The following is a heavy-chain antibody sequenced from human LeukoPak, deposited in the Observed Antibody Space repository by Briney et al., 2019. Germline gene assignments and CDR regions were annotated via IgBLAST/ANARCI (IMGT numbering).Heavy chain of an antibody. CDR2: IYSGGST. J-gene: IGHJ4*02. CDR3: ARDLKDPFQYYFDY. Sequence: GGSLRLSCAASGFTVSSNYMSWVRQAPGKGLEWVSVIYSGGSTYYADSVKGRFTISRDNSKNTLYLQMNSLRAEDTAVYYCARDLKDPFQYYFDYWGQGTLVTVSS. CDR1: GFTVSSNY. V-gene: IGHV3-53*05.